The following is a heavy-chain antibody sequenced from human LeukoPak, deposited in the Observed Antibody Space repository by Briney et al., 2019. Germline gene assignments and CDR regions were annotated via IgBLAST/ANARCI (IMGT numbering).Heavy chain of an antibody. CDR3: ATFREERYGSGYYFDC. V-gene: IGHV1-69*06. Sequence: SVKVSCKASGGTFSSYAISWVRQAPGQGLEWMGGIIPIFGTANYAQKFQGRVTITADKSTSTAYMELSSLRSEDTAVYYCATFREERYGSGYYFDCWGRGTLVTVSS. J-gene: IGHJ4*02. CDR1: GGTFSSYA. CDR2: IIPIFGTA. D-gene: IGHD3-10*01.